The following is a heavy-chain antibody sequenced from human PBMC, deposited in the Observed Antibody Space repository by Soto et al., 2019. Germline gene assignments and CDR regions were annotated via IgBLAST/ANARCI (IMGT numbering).Heavy chain of an antibody. CDR1: GFPFSSYW. CDR2: ISGDGVTT. V-gene: IGHV3-74*01. J-gene: IGHJ4*02. Sequence: EVQLVESGGDLVQRWGSLRLSCAASGFPFSSYWMHWVRHSPGKGLEWVARISGDGVTTYYADSVTGRFTVSRDNAKNTVSMQISGMRSEDTAAYFCDREYYGLLTGYYTDYWGQGALVSVSS. D-gene: IGHD3-9*01. CDR3: DREYYGLLTGYYTDY.